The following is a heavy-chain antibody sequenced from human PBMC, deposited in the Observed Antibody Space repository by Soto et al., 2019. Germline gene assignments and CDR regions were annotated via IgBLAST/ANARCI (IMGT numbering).Heavy chain of an antibody. J-gene: IGHJ4*02. CDR1: GGSISSGGYS. CDR3: ARAAMYYDSSGYYYYFDY. CDR2: IYHSGST. V-gene: IGHV4-30-2*01. Sequence: PSETLSLTCAVSGGSISSGGYSWSWIRQPPGKGLEWIGYIYHSGSTYYNPSLKSRVTISVDRSKNQFSLKLSSVTAADTAVYYCARAAMYYDSSGYYYYFDYWGQGTLVTVSS. D-gene: IGHD3-22*01.